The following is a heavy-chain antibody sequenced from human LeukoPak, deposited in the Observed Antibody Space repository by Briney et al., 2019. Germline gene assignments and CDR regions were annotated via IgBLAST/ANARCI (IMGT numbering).Heavy chain of an antibody. CDR1: GFTFRGYG. V-gene: IGHV3-30*03. Sequence: GRSLRLSCAASGFTFRGYGMHWVRRAPGKGLEWVAVVSYDDSRKYYADSVKGRFTISRDNSNNVVYLQMNSLRPEDTAVYYCAGGRDAGYNSGWNPFDYWGQGMLVTVSS. CDR3: AGGRDAGYNSGWNPFDY. J-gene: IGHJ4*02. D-gene: IGHD6-19*01. CDR2: VSYDDSRK.